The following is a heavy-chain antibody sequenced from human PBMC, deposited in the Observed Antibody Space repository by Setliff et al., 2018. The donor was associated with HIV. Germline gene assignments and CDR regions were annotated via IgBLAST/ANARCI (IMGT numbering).Heavy chain of an antibody. CDR3: ARGLDVWGTYRYRNYFGY. D-gene: IGHD3-16*02. J-gene: IGHJ4*02. Sequence: ETLSLTCAVSGGSFSDYYWSWIRQSPGRGLEWIGEINHGGSTIYNPSLKSRVTISIDTSKNQFSLNLTSVTAADTAIYYCARGLDVWGTYRYRNYFGYWGQGTLVTVSS. CDR2: INHGGST. CDR1: GGSFSDYY. V-gene: IGHV4-34*01.